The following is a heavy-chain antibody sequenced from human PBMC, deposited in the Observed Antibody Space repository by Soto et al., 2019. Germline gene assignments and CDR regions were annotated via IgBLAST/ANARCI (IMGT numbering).Heavy chain of an antibody. CDR2: ISYDGSNK. Sequence: QVQLVESGGGVVQPGRSLRLSCAASGFTFSSYGMHWVRQAPGKGLGWVAVISYDGSNKYYADSVKGRFTISRDNSKNTLYLQMNSLRAEDTAVYYCAKDRTRESYYFDYWGQGTLVTVSS. V-gene: IGHV3-30*18. CDR3: AKDRTRESYYFDY. CDR1: GFTFSSYG. J-gene: IGHJ4*02.